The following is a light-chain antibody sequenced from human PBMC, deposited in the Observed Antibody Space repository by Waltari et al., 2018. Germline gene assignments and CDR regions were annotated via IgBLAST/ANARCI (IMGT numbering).Light chain of an antibody. V-gene: IGLV1-44*01. J-gene: IGLJ2*01. CDR2: RND. CDR3: AAWDDSLNGVV. CDR1: RSNLGSTA. Sequence: QSVLTQPPSTSGTPGQRVTISCSGSRSNLGSTAVNCYQQFPGTAPKLLIYRNDHRPSGVSDRFSGSKSGTSASLAITGLQSEDESDYYCAAWDDSLNGVVFGGGTKLTVL.